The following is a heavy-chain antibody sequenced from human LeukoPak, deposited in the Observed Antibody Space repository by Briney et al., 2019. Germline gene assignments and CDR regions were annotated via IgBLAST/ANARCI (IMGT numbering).Heavy chain of an antibody. J-gene: IGHJ4*02. Sequence: ASVKVSCKVSGYTLTELSMHWVRQAPGKGLEWMGGFDPEDGETIYAQKFQGRVTITADKSTSTAYMELSSLRSEDTAVYYCARGGGDYYDSSGYYYYWGQGTLVTVSS. D-gene: IGHD3-22*01. CDR2: FDPEDGET. V-gene: IGHV1-24*01. CDR1: GYTLTELS. CDR3: ARGGGDYYDSSGYYYY.